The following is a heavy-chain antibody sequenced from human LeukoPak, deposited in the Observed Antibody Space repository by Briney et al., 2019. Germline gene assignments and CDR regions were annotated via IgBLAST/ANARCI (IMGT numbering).Heavy chain of an antibody. CDR1: GITLSNYG. CDR2: ISGSGGST. Sequence: AGGSLRLSCADSGITLSNYGMSWVRQAPGKGLEWVAGISGSGGSTNYADSVKGRFTISRDSPKNTLYLQMNSLRAEDTAVYFCAKRGVVIRVILVGFHKEAYYFDSWGQGALVTVSS. CDR3: AKRGVVIRVILVGFHKEAYYFDS. V-gene: IGHV3-23*01. J-gene: IGHJ4*02. D-gene: IGHD3-22*01.